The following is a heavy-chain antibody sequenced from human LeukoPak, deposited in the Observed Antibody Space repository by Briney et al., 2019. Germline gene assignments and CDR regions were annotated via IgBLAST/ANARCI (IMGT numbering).Heavy chain of an antibody. J-gene: IGHJ4*02. CDR3: ARGYCSSTSCSLDFDY. V-gene: IGHV1-46*01. CDR1: EYTFTSDQ. D-gene: IGHD2-2*01. CDR2: INPSGGST. Sequence: GSSVKVSCKSSEYTFTSDQMHWVGQAPGQALEWIGIINPSGGSTSYAQKFQGRVTMTRDTSTSTVYMDLSSLRSEDTAVYYCARGYCSSTSCSLDFDYWGQGTLVTVSS.